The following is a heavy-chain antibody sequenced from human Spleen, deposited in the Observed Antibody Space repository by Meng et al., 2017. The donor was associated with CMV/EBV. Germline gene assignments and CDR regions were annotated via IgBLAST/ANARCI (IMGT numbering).Heavy chain of an antibody. V-gene: IGHV1-69*10. CDR3: AREGGYYGSGSPYYFDY. Sequence: TFRSYAISWVRQAPGQGLEWMGGIIPILGIANYAQKFQGRVTITADKSTSTAYMELSSLRSEDTAVYYCAREGGYYGSGSPYYFDYWGQGTLVTVSS. CDR1: TFRSYA. CDR2: IIPILGIA. D-gene: IGHD3-10*01. J-gene: IGHJ4*02.